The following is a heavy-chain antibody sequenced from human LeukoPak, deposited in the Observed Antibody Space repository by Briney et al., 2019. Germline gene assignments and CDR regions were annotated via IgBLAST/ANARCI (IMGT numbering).Heavy chain of an antibody. CDR1: GFTFSTYS. Sequence: PGGSLRLSCAASGFTFSTYSMNWVRQAPGKGLEWVSYISNSSSIRYYADSVKGRFTISRDNTKNSLYLQMNSLRAEDTAVYYCARDEARGYCTNGVCYSGYMDVWGKGTTVTVSS. CDR3: ARDEARGYCTNGVCYSGYMDV. V-gene: IGHV3-48*04. CDR2: ISNSSSIR. D-gene: IGHD2-8*01. J-gene: IGHJ6*03.